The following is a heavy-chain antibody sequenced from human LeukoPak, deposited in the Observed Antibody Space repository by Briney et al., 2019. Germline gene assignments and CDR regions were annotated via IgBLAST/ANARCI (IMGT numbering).Heavy chain of an antibody. CDR3: ARGSGYCSSTGCYTSYDFDY. D-gene: IGHD2-2*01. Sequence: PGGSLRLSCAASGFTFSSYAMHWVRQAPGKGLEYVSAISSNGGSTYYVNSVKGRFTISRDNSKNTLYLQMGSLGTEDMAVYYCARGSGYCSSTGCYTSYDFDYWGQGTLVTVSS. J-gene: IGHJ4*02. CDR2: ISSNGGST. CDR1: GFTFSSYA. V-gene: IGHV3-64*01.